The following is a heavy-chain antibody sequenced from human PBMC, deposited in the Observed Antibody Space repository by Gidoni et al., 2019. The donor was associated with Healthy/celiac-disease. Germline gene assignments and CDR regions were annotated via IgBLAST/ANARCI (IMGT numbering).Heavy chain of an antibody. Sequence: QVQLVESGGGVVQPGRSLRLYCAASGFTFSSYARQWVRQAPGKGLEWVAVISYDGSNKYYADSVKGRFTISRDNSKNTLYLQMNSLRAEDTAVYYCARGALGYCSSTSCPGIAFDYWGQGTLVTVSS. D-gene: IGHD2-2*01. CDR1: GFTFSSYA. CDR2: ISYDGSNK. CDR3: ARGALGYCSSTSCPGIAFDY. V-gene: IGHV3-30-3*01. J-gene: IGHJ4*02.